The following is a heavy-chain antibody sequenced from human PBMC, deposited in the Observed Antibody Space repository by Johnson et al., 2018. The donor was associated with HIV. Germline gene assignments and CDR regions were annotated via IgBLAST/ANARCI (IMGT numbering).Heavy chain of an antibody. CDR2: IGTAGDT. CDR3: ARSMTTVTVAFDI. D-gene: IGHD4-17*01. Sequence: EKLVESGGGLVQPGGSLRLSCAASGFTFSSYDMHWVRQATGKGLEWVSAIGTAGDTYYPGSVKGRFTISRENAKNSLYLQMNSLRAGDTAVYYCARSMTTVTVAFDIWGQGTMVTVSS. V-gene: IGHV3-13*01. CDR1: GFTFSSYD. J-gene: IGHJ3*02.